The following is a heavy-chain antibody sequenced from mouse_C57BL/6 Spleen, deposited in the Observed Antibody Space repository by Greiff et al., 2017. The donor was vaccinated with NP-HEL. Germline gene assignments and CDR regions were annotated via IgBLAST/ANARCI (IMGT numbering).Heavy chain of an antibody. Sequence: EVMLVESGGGLVKPGGSLKLSCAASGFTFSSYAMSWVRQTPEKRLEWVATISDGGSYTYYPDNVKGRFTISRDNAKNNLYLQMSHLKSEDTAMYYCARDPFYDGYWYFDVWGTGTTVTVSS. J-gene: IGHJ1*03. D-gene: IGHD2-3*01. CDR1: GFTFSSYA. V-gene: IGHV5-4*01. CDR2: ISDGGSYT. CDR3: ARDPFYDGYWYFDV.